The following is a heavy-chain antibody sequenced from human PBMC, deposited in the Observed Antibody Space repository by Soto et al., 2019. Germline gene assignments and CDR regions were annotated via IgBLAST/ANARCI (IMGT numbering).Heavy chain of an antibody. V-gene: IGHV1-46*01. CDR2: INPSGGST. CDR1: GYTFTSYY. Sequence: QVQLVQSGAEVKKPGASVKVSCKASGYTFTSYYMHWVRQAPGQGLEWMGIINPSGGSTSYAQKFQGRVTMTRDTSTSTVSMEPSSLSSEDTAVYYCARAHYGDSLLYWGQGTLVPVSS. J-gene: IGHJ4*02. CDR3: ARAHYGDSLLY. D-gene: IGHD4-17*01.